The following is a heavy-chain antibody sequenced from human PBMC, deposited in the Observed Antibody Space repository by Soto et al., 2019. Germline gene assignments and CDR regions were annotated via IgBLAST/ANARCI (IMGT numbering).Heavy chain of an antibody. CDR2: ISGSGGST. Sequence: GGSLRLSCAASGFTFSSYAMSWVRQAPGKGLEWVSAISGSGGSTYYADSVKGRFTISRDNSKNTLYLQMNSLRAEDTAVYYCAKDGVVVRSAESYFDYWGQGTLVIVS. CDR3: AKDGVVVRSAESYFDY. CDR1: GFTFSSYA. D-gene: IGHD3-22*01. V-gene: IGHV3-23*01. J-gene: IGHJ4*02.